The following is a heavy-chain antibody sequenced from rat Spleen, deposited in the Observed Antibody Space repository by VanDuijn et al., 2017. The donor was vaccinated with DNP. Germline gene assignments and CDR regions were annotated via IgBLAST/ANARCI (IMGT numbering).Heavy chain of an antibody. V-gene: IGHV2-41*01. J-gene: IGHJ3*01. CDR3: ARSPETSYIYFPWAY. Sequence: QVQLKESGPGLVQPSQTLSLTCTVSGLSLTSSTVSWIRQPPGKGLEWMGVIWNNGGTRYNSVLKSRLSISKDTSKSQVFLKMNSLQTEDTATYYCARSPETSYIYFPWAYWGQGTLVTVSS. CDR2: IWNNGGT. D-gene: IGHD1-2*01. CDR1: GLSLTSST.